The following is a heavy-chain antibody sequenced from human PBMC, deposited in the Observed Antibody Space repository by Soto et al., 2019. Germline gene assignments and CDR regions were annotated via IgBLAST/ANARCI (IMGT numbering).Heavy chain of an antibody. CDR2: IIPILGIA. CDR1: GGTFSSYT. Sequence: GASVKVSCKASGGTFSSYTISWVRQAPGQGLEWMGRIIPILGIANYAQKFQGRVTITADKSTSTAYMELSSLRSEDTAVYYCARDTGGCTNGVCPYYYYMDVWGKGTTVTVSS. J-gene: IGHJ6*03. D-gene: IGHD2-8*01. V-gene: IGHV1-69*04. CDR3: ARDTGGCTNGVCPYYYYMDV.